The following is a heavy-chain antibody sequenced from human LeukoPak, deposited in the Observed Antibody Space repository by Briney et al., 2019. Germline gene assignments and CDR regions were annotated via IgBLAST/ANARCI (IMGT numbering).Heavy chain of an antibody. CDR3: ARDRLWFGEPVNWFDP. CDR1: GYTFTGYY. D-gene: IGHD3-10*01. Sequence: ASVKVSCKASGYTFTGYYMHWVRQAPGQGLERMGWINPNSGGTNYAQKFQGRVTMTRDTSISTAYMELSRLRSDDTAVYYCARDRLWFGEPVNWFDPWGQGTLVTVSS. J-gene: IGHJ5*02. CDR2: INPNSGGT. V-gene: IGHV1-2*02.